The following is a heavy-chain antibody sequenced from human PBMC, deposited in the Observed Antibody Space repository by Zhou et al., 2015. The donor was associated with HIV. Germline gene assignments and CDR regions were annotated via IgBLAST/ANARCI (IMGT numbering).Heavy chain of an antibody. D-gene: IGHD6-13*01. V-gene: IGHV1-69*13. CDR3: ARGSNIAAAENYFERLDY. CDR1: GYTFTSYA. CDR2: IIPIFGTA. Sequence: QVQLVQSGAEVKKPGASVKVSCKASGYTFTSYAISWVRQAPGQGLEWMGGIIPIFGTANYAQKFQGRVTITADESTSTAYMELSSLRSEDTAVYYCARGSNIAAAENYFERLDYWGQGTLVTVSS. J-gene: IGHJ4*02.